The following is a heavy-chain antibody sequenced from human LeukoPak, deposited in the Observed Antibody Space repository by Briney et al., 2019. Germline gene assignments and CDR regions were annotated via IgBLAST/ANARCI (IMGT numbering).Heavy chain of an antibody. D-gene: IGHD4-23*01. V-gene: IGHV2-5*02. Sequence: ESALTLVNHTQTLTLTCTFFGFSLSTSGEGVDWIRQPPGKALEWIALMYWDDGKSYSPTLKSRLTITKDTSKNPMVLTMTNMDPVDTATYYCAHSGGNFYFDYWGQGTLVTVSS. CDR3: AHSGGNFYFDY. J-gene: IGHJ4*02. CDR1: GFSLSTSGEG. CDR2: MYWDDGK.